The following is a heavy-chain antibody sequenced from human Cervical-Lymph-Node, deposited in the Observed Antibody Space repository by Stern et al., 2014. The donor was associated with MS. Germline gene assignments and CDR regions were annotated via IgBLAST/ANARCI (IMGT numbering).Heavy chain of an antibody. CDR3: ATRDMATVTNYYYGMDV. D-gene: IGHD5-24*01. V-gene: IGHV1-69*17. CDR2: IIPFFGMK. Sequence: QVQLVESGAEVKRPGSSVKVSCKASGGTFSSYAISWVRQAPGEGLEWMGGIIPFFGMKNYVQRFQCRVTLTADKSTATAFMELSSLRSEDTAVYYCATRDMATVTNYYYGMDVWGQGTTVIVSS. J-gene: IGHJ6*02. CDR1: GGTFSSYA.